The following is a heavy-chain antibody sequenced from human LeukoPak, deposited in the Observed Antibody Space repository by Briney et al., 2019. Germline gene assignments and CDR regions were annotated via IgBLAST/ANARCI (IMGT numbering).Heavy chain of an antibody. V-gene: IGHV3-15*01. CDR3: AKPRGYYDSSATGQFFDI. Sequence: KPGGSLRLSCAASGYTLSNARMNWFRQAPVKAPDCLGLIKSKTDGGTTDYAAPVKGRFTISRDDSKITPYLQMNNQRTEDAAVYYCAKPRGYYDSSATGQFFDISGQGTMVTVSS. D-gene: IGHD3-22*01. CDR2: IKSKTDGGTT. J-gene: IGHJ3*02. CDR1: GYTLSNAR.